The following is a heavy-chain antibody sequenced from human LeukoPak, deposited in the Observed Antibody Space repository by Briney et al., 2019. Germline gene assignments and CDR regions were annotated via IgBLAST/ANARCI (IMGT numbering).Heavy chain of an antibody. CDR1: GFTVSSYY. J-gene: IGHJ3*02. Sequence: PGGSLRLSCAASGFTVSSYYMSWVRQAPGKGLEWVSVIYSGGSTYYADSVKGRFTISRDNSKNTLYLQMNSLRAEDTAVYYCARVCGGDCFDAFDIWGQGTMVTVSS. D-gene: IGHD2-21*02. CDR2: IYSGGST. V-gene: IGHV3-66*02. CDR3: ARVCGGDCFDAFDI.